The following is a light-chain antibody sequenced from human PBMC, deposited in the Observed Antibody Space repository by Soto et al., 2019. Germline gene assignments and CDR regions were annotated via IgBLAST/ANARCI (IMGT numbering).Light chain of an antibody. J-gene: IGLJ2*01. CDR1: SSDVGGSKY. CDR2: EVS. CDR3: SSYAGSNIVL. V-gene: IGLV2-8*01. Sequence: QSALTQPPSASGSPGQSVTISCTGTSSDVGGSKYVSWYQQHPGKAPKLVIYEVSKRPSGVPDRFSGSKSGNTASLTVSGLQAEDEADYYCSSYAGSNIVLFGGGTQLTVL.